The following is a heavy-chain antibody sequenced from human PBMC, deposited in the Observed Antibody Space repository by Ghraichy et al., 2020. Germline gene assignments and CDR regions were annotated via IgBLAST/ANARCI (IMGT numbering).Heavy chain of an antibody. CDR1: GFTFSSYS. CDR3: ARGGGYSGYEFDY. J-gene: IGHJ4*02. Sequence: GESLNISCAASGFTFSSYSMNWVRQAPGKGLEWVSYISSSSSTIYYADSVKGRFTISRDNAKNSLYLQMNSLRAEDTAVYYCARGGGYSGYEFDYWGQGTLVTVSS. CDR2: ISSSSSTI. D-gene: IGHD5-12*01. V-gene: IGHV3-48*01.